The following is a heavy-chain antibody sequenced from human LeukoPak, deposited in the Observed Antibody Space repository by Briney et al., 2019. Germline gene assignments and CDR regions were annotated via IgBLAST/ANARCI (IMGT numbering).Heavy chain of an antibody. V-gene: IGHV1-18*01. D-gene: IGHD6-19*01. CDR2: VSGYNGAT. CDR1: GYTFTSYG. Sequence: ASVKVSCKASGYTFTSYGLSWVRQAPGQGLEWMGWVSGYNGATYHAQKVQGRVTMTTDTSTNTAYMELRSLSSDDTALYYCARDGPYVGKQWLVQGGLENWFDSWGQGTLVTVSS. CDR3: ARDGPYVGKQWLVQGGLENWFDS. J-gene: IGHJ5*01.